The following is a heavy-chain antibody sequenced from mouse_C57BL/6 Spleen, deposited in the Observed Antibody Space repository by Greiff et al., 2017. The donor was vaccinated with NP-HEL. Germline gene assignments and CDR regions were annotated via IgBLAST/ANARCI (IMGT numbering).Heavy chain of an antibody. Sequence: DVHLVESGGGLVKPGGSLKLSCAASGFTFSDYGMHWVRQAPEQGLEWVAYISRGSSTIHYADTVKGRFTISRDNTTTTLFLQMTSLRSEDTAMYYCAGRFAYWGQGTLVTVSA. CDR3: AGRFAY. J-gene: IGHJ3*01. CDR1: GFTFSDYG. V-gene: IGHV5-17*01. CDR2: ISRGSSTI.